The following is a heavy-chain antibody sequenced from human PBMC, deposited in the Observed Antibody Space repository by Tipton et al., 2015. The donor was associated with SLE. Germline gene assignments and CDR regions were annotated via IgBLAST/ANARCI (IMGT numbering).Heavy chain of an antibody. CDR3: ARSRYDFWSGFDY. Sequence: GLVKPSETLSLTCTVSGGSISSSSYSWGWIRQPPGKGLEWIGRFYTSGRTNNNPSLKSQVTISVDTSKNQFSLKLSSVTAADTAVYYCARSRYDFWSGFDYWGQGTPVTVSS. D-gene: IGHD3-3*01. V-gene: IGHV4-61*02. J-gene: IGHJ4*02. CDR2: FYTSGRT. CDR1: GGSISSSSYS.